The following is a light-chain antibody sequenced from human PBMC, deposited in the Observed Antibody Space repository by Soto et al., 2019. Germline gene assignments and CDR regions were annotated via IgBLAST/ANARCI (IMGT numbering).Light chain of an antibody. CDR1: QSVSSSY. CDR2: GAS. J-gene: IGKJ2*01. V-gene: IGKV3-20*01. CDR3: KHYGGSRMYT. Sequence: EIVLTQSPGTLSLSPGERATLSCRASQSVSSSYLAWHQQKPGQAPRLLIYGASSRATGIPDRFSGSGSGTDFTLTISRLEPEDFAVYYCKHYGGSRMYTFGQGTKLEIK.